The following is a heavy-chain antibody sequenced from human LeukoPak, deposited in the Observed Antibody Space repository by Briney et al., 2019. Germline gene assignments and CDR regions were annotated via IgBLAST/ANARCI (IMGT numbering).Heavy chain of an antibody. CDR3: ARHRARVRGVIKGFDP. D-gene: IGHD3-10*01. J-gene: IGHJ5*02. V-gene: IGHV4-59*08. CDR1: GGSISSYY. Sequence: SETLSLTCTVSGGSISSYYWSWIRQPPGKGLQWIGYISYSGSTNYNPSLKSRLTISVETSKNQFSLKLSSVTAADTAVYYCARHRARVRGVIKGFDPWGQGTLVTVSS. CDR2: ISYSGST.